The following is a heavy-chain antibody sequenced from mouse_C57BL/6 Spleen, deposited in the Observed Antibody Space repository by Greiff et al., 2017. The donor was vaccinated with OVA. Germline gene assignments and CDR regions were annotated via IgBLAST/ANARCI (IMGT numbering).Heavy chain of an antibody. CDR3: ARGDGYYASMDY. V-gene: IGHV1-64*01. CDR1: GYTFTSYW. J-gene: IGHJ4*01. Sequence: QVQLQQPGAELVKPGASVKLSCKASGYTFTSYWMHWVKQRPGQGLEWIGMIHPNSGSTNYNEKFKSKATLTLDKSSSTAYMQLSSLTSEDSAVYYCARGDGYYASMDYWGKGTSVTVSS. D-gene: IGHD2-3*01. CDR2: IHPNSGST.